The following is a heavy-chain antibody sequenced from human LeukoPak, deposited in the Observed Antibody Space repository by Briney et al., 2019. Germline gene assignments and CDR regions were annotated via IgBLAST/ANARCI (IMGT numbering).Heavy chain of an antibody. CDR3: ASETYGANS. CDR1: GGSISSGDYY. J-gene: IGHJ4*02. CDR2: IYYSGGT. V-gene: IGHV4-30-4*01. D-gene: IGHD4-17*01. Sequence: SQALSLTCTVSGGSISSGDYYWSWSRQPPGKGLEWIGYIYYSGGTYYNPSLKSRVTISVDTSKNQFSLKLSSVTAADTAVYYCASETYGANSWGQGTLVTVSS.